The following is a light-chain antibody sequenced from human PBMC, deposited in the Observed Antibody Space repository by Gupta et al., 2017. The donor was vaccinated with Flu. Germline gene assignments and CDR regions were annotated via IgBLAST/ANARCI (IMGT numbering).Light chain of an antibody. CDR3: QSADSSGTYVV. V-gene: IGLV3-25*03. CDR1: ALPRQY. J-gene: IGLJ2*01. Sequence: GDALPRQYAYWYQQKPGQAPVLVIYKDSERPSGIPERFSGSSSGTTVTLTISGVQAEDEADYYCQSADSSGTYVVFGGGTKLTVL. CDR2: KDS.